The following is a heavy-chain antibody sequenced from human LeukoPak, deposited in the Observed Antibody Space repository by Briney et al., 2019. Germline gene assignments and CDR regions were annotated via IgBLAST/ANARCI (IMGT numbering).Heavy chain of an antibody. CDR3: ASDTVTHGARTDDAFDI. V-gene: IGHV1-2*02. CDR2: INPNSGGT. CDR1: GYTFTGYY. Sequence: GASVKVSCKASGYTFTGYYMHWVRQAPGQGLEWMGWINPNSGGTNYAQKFQGRVTMTRNTSISTAYMELSSLRSDDTAVYYCASDTVTHGARTDDAFDIWGQGTMVTVSS. D-gene: IGHD4-17*01. J-gene: IGHJ3*02.